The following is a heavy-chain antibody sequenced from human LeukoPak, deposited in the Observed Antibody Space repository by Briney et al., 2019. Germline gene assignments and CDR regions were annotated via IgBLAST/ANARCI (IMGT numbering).Heavy chain of an antibody. CDR2: ISYDGSYK. J-gene: IGHJ4*02. D-gene: IGHD6-19*01. Sequence: GGSLRLSCAASGFTFTSYGMHWVRQAPGKGLGWVAVISYDGSYKSYADSVRGRSTISRDDSKNTLYLQMNSLRPEDTAMYYCARDLSGWYSWNYWGQGTLVTVSS. CDR1: GFTFTSYG. CDR3: ARDLSGWYSWNY. V-gene: IGHV3-30*03.